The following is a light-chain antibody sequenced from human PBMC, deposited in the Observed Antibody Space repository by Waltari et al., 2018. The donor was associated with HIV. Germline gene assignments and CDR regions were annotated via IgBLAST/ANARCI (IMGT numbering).Light chain of an antibody. J-gene: IGLJ1*01. CDR1: SRDIGIYNY. CDR2: DVT. V-gene: IGLV2-11*01. CDR3: CSYAGNFIYV. Sequence: QSALTQPRSVSGSPGHSVTIPCTGTSRDIGIYNYVSWYQHHPGKAPKLLISDVTRRPSGVPDRFSGSKSGNTASLTISGLQADDEADYYCCSYAGNFIYVFGTGTKVTVL.